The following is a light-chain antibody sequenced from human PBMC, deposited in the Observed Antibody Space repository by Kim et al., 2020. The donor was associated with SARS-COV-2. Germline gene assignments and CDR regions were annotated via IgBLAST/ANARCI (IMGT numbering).Light chain of an antibody. CDR3: SSYTGSTTLV. CDR2: DVT. J-gene: IGLJ3*02. V-gene: IGLV2-14*03. Sequence: GSPGQSINISCTGGSSDFKSVAWYQQHPGRAPKLIIYDVTTRPSGVSLRLSGSKSGSTASLTISGLQPEDEATYYCSSYTGSTTLVFGGGTKVTVL. CDR1: SSDFKS.